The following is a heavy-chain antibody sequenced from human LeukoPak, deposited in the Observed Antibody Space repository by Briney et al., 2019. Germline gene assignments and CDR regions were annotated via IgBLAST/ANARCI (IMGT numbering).Heavy chain of an antibody. J-gene: IGHJ6*03. V-gene: IGHV4-39*07. CDR2: IYYSGRT. Sequence: PSETLSLTCIVSGGSISSSSYYWGWIRQPPGKGLEWIGSIYYSGRTYYNPSLKSRVAISVDTSSNQLSLKLSSVTAADTAVYYCARPVDYYYYYMDVWGKGTTVTVSS. CDR1: GGSISSSSYY. CDR3: ARPVDYYYYYMDV.